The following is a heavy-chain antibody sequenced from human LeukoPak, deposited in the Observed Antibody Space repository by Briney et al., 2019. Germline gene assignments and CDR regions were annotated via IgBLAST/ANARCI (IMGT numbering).Heavy chain of an antibody. CDR2: IYYSGST. J-gene: IGHJ6*02. CDR1: GGSISSGDYY. Sequence: PSETLSLTSTVSGGSISSGDYYWSWIRQPPGKGLEWIGYIYYSGSTYYNPSLKSRVTISVDTSKNQFSLKLSSVTAADTAVYYCARDHVGYYYYGMDVWGQGTTVTVSS. CDR3: ARDHVGYYYYGMDV. D-gene: IGHD1-26*01. V-gene: IGHV4-30-4*01.